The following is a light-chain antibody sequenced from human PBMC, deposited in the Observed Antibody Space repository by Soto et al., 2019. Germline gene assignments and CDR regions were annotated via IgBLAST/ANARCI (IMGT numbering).Light chain of an antibody. CDR1: SSDVGGYDD. CDR3: SSYEGTNNFVV. Sequence: QSVLTQPPSASGSPGQSVTISCTGTSSDVGGYDDVSWYQQHPGKAPKLMIYEVTKRPSGVPDRFSGSKSGNTASLTVSGLQAEDEADDYCSSYEGTNNFVVFGTGTKVTVL. V-gene: IGLV2-8*01. CDR2: EVT. J-gene: IGLJ1*01.